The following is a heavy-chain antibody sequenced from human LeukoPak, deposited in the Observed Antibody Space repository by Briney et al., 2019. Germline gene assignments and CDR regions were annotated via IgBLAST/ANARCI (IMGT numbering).Heavy chain of an antibody. CDR2: INHSGST. D-gene: IGHD1-20*01. Sequence: GSLRLSCAASGFTFSSYWMSWIRQPPGKGLEWIGEINHSGSTNYNPSPKSRVTISVDTSKNQFSLKLSSVTAADTAVYYCARRYYWGSGAFDIWGQGTMVTVSS. CDR3: ARRYYWGSGAFDI. V-gene: IGHV4-34*01. J-gene: IGHJ3*02. CDR1: GFTFSSYW.